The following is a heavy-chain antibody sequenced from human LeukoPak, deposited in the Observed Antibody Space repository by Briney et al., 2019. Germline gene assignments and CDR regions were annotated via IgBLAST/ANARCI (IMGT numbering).Heavy chain of an antibody. V-gene: IGHV4-31*03. CDR2: ISYSGST. CDR1: GGSISRYY. CDR3: AREHGVLLWFGELWGAFDI. Sequence: SETLSLTCTVSGGSISRYYWSWIRQHPGKGLEWIGYISYSGSTYYNPSLKSRVTISVDTSKNQFSLKLSSVTAADTAVYYCAREHGVLLWFGELWGAFDIWGQGTMVTVSS. D-gene: IGHD3-10*01. J-gene: IGHJ3*02.